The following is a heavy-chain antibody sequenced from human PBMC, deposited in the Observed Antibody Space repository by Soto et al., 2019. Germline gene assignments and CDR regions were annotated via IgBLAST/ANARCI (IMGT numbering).Heavy chain of an antibody. J-gene: IGHJ4*02. D-gene: IGHD6-13*01. CDR2: ISYDGSNK. CDR1: GFTFSSYA. V-gene: IGHV3-30-3*01. Sequence: QVQLVESGGGVVQPGRSLRLSCAASGFTFSSYAMHWVRQAPGKGLEWVAVISYDGSNKYYADSVKGRFTISRDNSKNTLYLQMNSLRAEDTAVYYCAREGQQLVLASIDYWGQGTLVTVSS. CDR3: AREGQQLVLASIDY.